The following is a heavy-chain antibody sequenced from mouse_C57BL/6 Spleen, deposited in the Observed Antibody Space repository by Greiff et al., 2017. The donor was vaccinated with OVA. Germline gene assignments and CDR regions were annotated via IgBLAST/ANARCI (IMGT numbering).Heavy chain of an antibody. Sequence: VQLQQSGPELVKPGASVKISCKASGYTFTDYYMNWVKQSHGKSLEWIGDINPNNGGTSYNQKFKGKATLTVDKSSSTAYMELRSLTSEDSAVYYCARGGYEDYAMDYWGQGTSVTVSS. CDR3: ARGGYEDYAMDY. CDR1: GYTFTDYY. D-gene: IGHD2-2*01. CDR2: INPNNGGT. J-gene: IGHJ4*01. V-gene: IGHV1-26*01.